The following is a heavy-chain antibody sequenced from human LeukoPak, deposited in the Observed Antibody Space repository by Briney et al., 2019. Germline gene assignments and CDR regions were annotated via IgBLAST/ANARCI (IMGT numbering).Heavy chain of an antibody. J-gene: IGHJ4*02. D-gene: IGHD3-3*01. CDR3: AKDRRATLYGEFDY. CDR2: ISGGGVST. CDR1: GLPFAGYA. V-gene: IGHV3-23*01. Sequence: GGSLEPPCEALGLPFAGYARSWFRRLQGKGLEWFPAISGGGVSTYYADSVKGRFTFSRDNSKNTLYLQMNSLRAEDTAVYYCAKDRRATLYGEFDYWGQGTLVTVSS.